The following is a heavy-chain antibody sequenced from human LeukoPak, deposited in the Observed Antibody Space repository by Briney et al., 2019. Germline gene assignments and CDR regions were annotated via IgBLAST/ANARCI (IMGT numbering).Heavy chain of an antibody. D-gene: IGHD6-13*01. CDR3: ARDSPLRQQLGWFDP. V-gene: IGHV4-59*01. CDR2: IYYSGST. Sequence: SETLSLTCTVSGGSISSYYWSWIRQPPGKGLEWIGYIYYSGSTNYNPSLKSRVTISVDTSKNQFSLKLSSVTAADTAVYYCARDSPLRQQLGWFDPWGQGTLVTVSS. CDR1: GGSISSYY. J-gene: IGHJ5*02.